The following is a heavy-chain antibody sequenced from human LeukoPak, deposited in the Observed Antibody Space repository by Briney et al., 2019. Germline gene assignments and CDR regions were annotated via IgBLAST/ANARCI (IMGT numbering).Heavy chain of an antibody. CDR3: AREVVGATRHYFDY. CDR2: ISSSGSTI. J-gene: IGHJ4*02. D-gene: IGHD1-26*01. Sequence: GGSLRLSCAASGFTFSSYSMNWVRQAPGKGLELVSSISSSGSTIYYADSVKGRFTISRDNAKNSLYLQTNSLRAEDTAVYYCAREVVGATRHYFDYWGQGTLVTVSS. CDR1: GFTFSSYS. V-gene: IGHV3-48*04.